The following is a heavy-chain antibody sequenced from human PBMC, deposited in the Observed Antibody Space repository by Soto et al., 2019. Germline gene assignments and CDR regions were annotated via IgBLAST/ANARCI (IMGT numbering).Heavy chain of an antibody. CDR2: IIPILGIA. V-gene: IGHV1-69*02. J-gene: IGHJ3*02. CDR3: ARGYCDYERSDGFDI. D-gene: IGHD4-17*01. CDR1: GGTLSSYT. Sequence: QVQLVQSGAEVKKPGSSVKVSCKASGGTLSSYTISWVRQAPGQRLEGMGRIIPILGIANYAQKFQGRVTITADKSTCTAYMELSSLRSEDTAVYYCARGYCDYERSDGFDIWGKGTMVTVSA.